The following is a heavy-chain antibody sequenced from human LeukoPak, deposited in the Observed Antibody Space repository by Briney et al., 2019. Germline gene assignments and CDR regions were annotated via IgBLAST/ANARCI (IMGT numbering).Heavy chain of an antibody. V-gene: IGHV3-21*01. Sequence: PGGSLRLSCAASGFTFNIFHMNWVRQAPGKGLEWISSITSSGTYITYADSIQGRFTISRDNAKNSLYLQMNSLRVDDTALYYCARASGGWDLDNWGHGTLVTVSS. CDR1: GFTFNIFH. CDR3: ARASGGWDLDN. J-gene: IGHJ4*01. CDR2: ITSSGTYI. D-gene: IGHD1-26*01.